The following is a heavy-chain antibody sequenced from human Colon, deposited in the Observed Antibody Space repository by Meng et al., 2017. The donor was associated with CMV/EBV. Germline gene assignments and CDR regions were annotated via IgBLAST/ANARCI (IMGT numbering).Heavy chain of an antibody. D-gene: IGHD1-26*01. J-gene: IGHJ4*02. CDR1: GYTFTVYG. Sequence: ASVKVSCKASGYTFTVYGITWVRQAPGPGLEWMGWITTYNGNTNYAQNLQGRVTMTTDTSTSTAYMELGSLISDDPAVYYRAREGSGGSYDDWGQGTLVTVSS. CDR3: AREGSGGSYDD. CDR2: ITTYNGNT. V-gene: IGHV1-18*01.